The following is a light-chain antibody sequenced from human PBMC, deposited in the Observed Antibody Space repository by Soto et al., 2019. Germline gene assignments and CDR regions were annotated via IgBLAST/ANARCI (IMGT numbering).Light chain of an antibody. CDR1: QSVSSN. CDR2: GAS. CDR3: QHYNNWPPMYT. Sequence: EIVMTQSPATLSVSPGERATLSCRASQSVSSNLAWYQQKPGPDPRLLIFGASTRATRIPASFSGSGSGTECAITITSLQADDVAVYVCQHYNNWPPMYTFGQGTKLEIK. J-gene: IGKJ2*01. V-gene: IGKV3-15*01.